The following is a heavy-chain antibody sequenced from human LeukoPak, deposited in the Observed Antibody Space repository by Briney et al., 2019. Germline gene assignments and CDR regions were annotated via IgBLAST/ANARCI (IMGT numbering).Heavy chain of an antibody. CDR3: AKDRGYYGSGSYLSDY. V-gene: IGHV3-53*01. CDR2: IYSGGST. J-gene: IGHJ4*02. CDR1: GFTVSSNY. D-gene: IGHD3-10*01. Sequence: PGGSLRLSCAASGFTVSSNYMSWVRQAPGKGLEWVSVIYSGGSTYYADSVKGRFTISRDNSKNTLYLQMNSLRAEDTAVYYCAKDRGYYGSGSYLSDYWGQGTLVTVSS.